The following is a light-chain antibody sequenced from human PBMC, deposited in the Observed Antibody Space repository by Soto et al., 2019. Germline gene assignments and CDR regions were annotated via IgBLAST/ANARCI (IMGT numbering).Light chain of an antibody. Sequence: QSVLTQPASVFGSPGQSITISCSGTSRDIGAYNLVSWYQQPPGKAPKLLIYEVRNRPSGISYRFSGSKSGTTASLTISSLLPEDEADYYCSTYTSRSTLVFGGGTKLTVL. CDR2: EVR. CDR1: SRDIGAYNL. CDR3: STYTSRSTLV. V-gene: IGLV2-14*01. J-gene: IGLJ2*01.